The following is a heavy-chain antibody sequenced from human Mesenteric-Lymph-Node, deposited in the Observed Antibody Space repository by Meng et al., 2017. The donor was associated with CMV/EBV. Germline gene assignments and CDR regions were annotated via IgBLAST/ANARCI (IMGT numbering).Heavy chain of an antibody. CDR1: GFTFSSYA. CDR2: ISGSGGST. Sequence: GESLKISCAASGFTFSSYAMSWVRQAPGKGLEWVSAISGSGGSTYYADSVKGRFTISRDNSKNTLYLQMNSLRAEDTAVYYCARDQEVGGLWLLYHYYGMDVWGQGTTVTVSS. D-gene: IGHD5-18*01. J-gene: IGHJ6*02. V-gene: IGHV3-23*01. CDR3: ARDQEVGGLWLLYHYYGMDV.